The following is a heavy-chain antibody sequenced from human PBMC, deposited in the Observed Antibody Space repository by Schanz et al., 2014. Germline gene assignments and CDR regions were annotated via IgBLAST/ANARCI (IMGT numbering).Heavy chain of an antibody. J-gene: IGHJ5*02. CDR1: GLIFSNYV. Sequence: VQLLESGGGLVQPGGSLKLSCAASGLIFSNYVMSWVRQAPGKGLEWVAAITTAGTKMYYADSVRGRFTISRDNAKDSLFLQMNSLRPEDTTVYYCARGRVLEAWGQGTLVTVSS. D-gene: IGHD1-1*01. V-gene: IGHV3-30-3*01. CDR3: ARGRVLEA. CDR2: ITTAGTKM.